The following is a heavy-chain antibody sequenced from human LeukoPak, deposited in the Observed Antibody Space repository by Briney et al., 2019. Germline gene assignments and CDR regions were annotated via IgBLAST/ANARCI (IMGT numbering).Heavy chain of an antibody. Sequence: SESLSLTCTVSGGSISSYYWSWIRQPAGKGLEWIGRIYTSGSTNYNPSLKSRVTMSVDTSKNQFSLKLSSVTAADTAVYYCARVFGRRTGDAFDIWGQGTMVTVSS. CDR2: IYTSGST. CDR1: GGSISSYY. J-gene: IGHJ3*02. V-gene: IGHV4-4*07. D-gene: IGHD3-3*01. CDR3: ARVFGRRTGDAFDI.